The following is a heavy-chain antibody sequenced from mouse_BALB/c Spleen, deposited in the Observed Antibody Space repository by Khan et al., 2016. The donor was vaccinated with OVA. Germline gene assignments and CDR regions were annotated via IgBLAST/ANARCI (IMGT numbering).Heavy chain of an antibody. Sequence: QVQLKQSGPELVKPGASVRISCEASGSTFTNYYVHWVKQRPGQGLEWIGWIYPGNVKTKYNDNFKGKATLTADKSSSTAYMLLSSMTSEDSAVYFCARGDYYGTYAMDYWGQGTSVIVSS. CDR1: GSTFTNYY. CDR2: IYPGNVKT. D-gene: IGHD1-1*01. V-gene: IGHV1S56*01. J-gene: IGHJ4*01. CDR3: ARGDYYGTYAMDY.